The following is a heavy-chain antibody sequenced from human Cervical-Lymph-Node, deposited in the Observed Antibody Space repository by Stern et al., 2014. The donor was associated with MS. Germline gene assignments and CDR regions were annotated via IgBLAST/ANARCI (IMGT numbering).Heavy chain of an antibody. CDR2: IIPMYGAS. CDR3: TREATAHSGTFDF. J-gene: IGHJ4*02. V-gene: IGHV1-69*01. D-gene: IGHD1-14*01. CDR1: GGSFSNSA. Sequence: VQLVESGAEMKKPGSSVKVSCKASGGSFSNSAVNWVRQAPGQGPEWIGGIIPMYGASNYAQKFQGRVTLIADESTSTAYMELISLTSEDTAVYYCTREATAHSGTFDFWGQGTLVTV.